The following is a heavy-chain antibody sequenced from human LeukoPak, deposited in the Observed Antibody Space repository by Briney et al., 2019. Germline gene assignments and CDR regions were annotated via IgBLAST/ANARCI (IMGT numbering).Heavy chain of an antibody. J-gene: IGHJ3*02. Sequence: GGSLRPSCAASGFTFSDYYMSWIRQAPGKGLEWVSYISSSGSTIYYADSVKGRFTISRDNAKNSLYLQMNSLRAEDTAVYYCARVSNGGLTIVEAFDIWGQGTMVTVSS. CDR2: ISSSGSTI. V-gene: IGHV3-11*01. CDR3: ARVSNGGLTIVEAFDI. D-gene: IGHD1-26*01. CDR1: GFTFSDYY.